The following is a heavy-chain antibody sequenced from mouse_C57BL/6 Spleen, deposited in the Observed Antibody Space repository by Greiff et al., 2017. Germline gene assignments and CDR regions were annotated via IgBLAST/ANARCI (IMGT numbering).Heavy chain of an antibody. CDR3: ARDGYVIFDY. D-gene: IGHD2-3*01. J-gene: IGHJ2*01. V-gene: IGHV1-52*01. CDR1: GYTFTSYW. CDR2: IDPSDSET. Sequence: QVQLQQPGAELVRPGSSVKLSCKASGYTFTSYWMHWVKQRPIQGLEWIGKIDPSDSETHYNQKFKDKATLTVDKSSSTAYMQLSSLTSEDSAVYYCARDGYVIFDYWGQGTTLTVSS.